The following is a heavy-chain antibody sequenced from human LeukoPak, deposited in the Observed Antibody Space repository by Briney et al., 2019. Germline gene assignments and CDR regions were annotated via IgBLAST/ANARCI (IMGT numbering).Heavy chain of an antibody. CDR2: IIPVFGTP. CDR3: ARGPPGKAVASGLDF. J-gene: IGHJ4*02. Sequence: ASVKVSCNASGGTFSSYATSWVRQAPGQGLEWMGGIIPVFGTPKYAQKVQGRVTITADECTSTAYMELTSRTAEDPAVYYCARGPPGKAVASGLDFWGQGTLVTVSA. V-gene: IGHV1-69*13. D-gene: IGHD6-19*01. CDR1: GGTFSSYA.